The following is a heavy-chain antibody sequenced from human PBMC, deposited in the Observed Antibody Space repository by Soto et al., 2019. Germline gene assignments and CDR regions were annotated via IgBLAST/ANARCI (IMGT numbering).Heavy chain of an antibody. Sequence: ASVKVSCKASGYAFTSYAMHWVRQAPGQRLEWMGWINAGNGNTKYSQKFQGRVTITRDTSASTAYMELSSLRSEDTAVYYCARRPPNCSGGSCYPQALDYWGQGTLVTVSS. CDR3: ARRPPNCSGGSCYPQALDY. J-gene: IGHJ4*02. D-gene: IGHD2-15*01. CDR2: INAGNGNT. V-gene: IGHV1-3*01. CDR1: GYAFTSYA.